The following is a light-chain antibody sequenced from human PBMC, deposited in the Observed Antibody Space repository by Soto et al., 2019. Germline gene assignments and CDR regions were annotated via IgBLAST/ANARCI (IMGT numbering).Light chain of an antibody. Sequence: AIQMTQSPSSLSASVGDRVTITCRASQGIRNDLGWYQQKPEKAPKLLIYAASSLQSGVPSRFSGSGSGTDFPLTISSLQPEDFATYYCLQDYNYPRTFGQGTKVEIK. CDR1: QGIRND. V-gene: IGKV1-6*01. J-gene: IGKJ1*01. CDR2: AAS. CDR3: LQDYNYPRT.